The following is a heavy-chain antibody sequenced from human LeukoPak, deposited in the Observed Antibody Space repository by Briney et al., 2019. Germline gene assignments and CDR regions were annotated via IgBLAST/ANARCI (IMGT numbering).Heavy chain of an antibody. CDR2: IIPIFGTA. D-gene: IGHD6-19*01. CDR3: AVTVAGTFPDY. V-gene: IGHV1-69*13. Sequence: ASVTVSCKASGGTFSSYAISWVRQAPGQGLEWMGGIIPIFGTANYAQKFQGRVTITADESTSTAYMELSSLRSEDTAVYYCAVTVAGTFPDYWGQGTLVTVSS. J-gene: IGHJ4*02. CDR1: GGTFSSYA.